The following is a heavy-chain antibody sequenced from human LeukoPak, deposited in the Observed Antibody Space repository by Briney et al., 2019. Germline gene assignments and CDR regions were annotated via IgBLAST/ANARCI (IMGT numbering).Heavy chain of an antibody. CDR1: GITFSSYS. CDR3: ARDPTELQLLSYYFDY. Sequence: PGGSLRLSCAASGITFSSYSMSWVRQAPGKGLKWVSSISFSGTTTYYADSVKGRFPVSRDNSKNTLYLQMDGLRAEDTAVYYCARDPTELQLLSYYFDYWGQGTLVAVSS. CDR2: ISFSGTTT. V-gene: IGHV3-23*01. D-gene: IGHD2-2*01. J-gene: IGHJ4*02.